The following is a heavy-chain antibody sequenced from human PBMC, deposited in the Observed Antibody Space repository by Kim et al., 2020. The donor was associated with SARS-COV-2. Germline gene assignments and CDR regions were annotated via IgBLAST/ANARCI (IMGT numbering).Heavy chain of an antibody. V-gene: IGHV4-39*07. Sequence: SETLSLTCTVSGGSISSSSYYWGWIRQPPGKGLEWIGSIYYSGSTYYNPSLKSRVTISVDTSKNQFSLKLSSVTAADTAVYYCARDYSDPSRGYCSGGSCLNWFDPWGQGTLVTVSS. J-gene: IGHJ5*02. CDR1: GGSISSSSYY. CDR3: ARDYSDPSRGYCSGGSCLNWFDP. CDR2: IYYSGST. D-gene: IGHD2-15*01.